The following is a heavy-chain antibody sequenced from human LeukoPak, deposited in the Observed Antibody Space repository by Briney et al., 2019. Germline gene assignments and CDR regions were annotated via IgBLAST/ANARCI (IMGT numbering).Heavy chain of an antibody. CDR2: ISGGGGIT. CDR3: ARRRGNYYIDY. J-gene: IGHJ4*02. D-gene: IGHD1-26*01. V-gene: IGHV3-23*01. CDR1: GFTFSKYA. Sequence: PGGSLRLSCIASGFTFSKYAMSWVRQAPGKGLEWVSTISGGGGITYYADSVRGRFTISRDNSKNTLYLQVNSLRAEDTALYFCARRRGNYYIDYWGQGTLVTVSS.